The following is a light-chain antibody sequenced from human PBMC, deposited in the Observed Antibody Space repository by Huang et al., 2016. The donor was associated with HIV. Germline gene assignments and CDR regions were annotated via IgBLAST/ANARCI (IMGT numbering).Light chain of an antibody. CDR2: KAS. CDR1: QRISTW. V-gene: IGKV1-5*03. J-gene: IGKJ1*01. Sequence: DIQVTQSPSTLSSFVGDRVNITCRTSQRISTWLAWYQHRPGKAPNLLISKASNLETWVPSRFSDNGSGTEFTLTINGLQPDDLATYYCQHQWTFGQGTKVEIK. CDR3: QHQWT.